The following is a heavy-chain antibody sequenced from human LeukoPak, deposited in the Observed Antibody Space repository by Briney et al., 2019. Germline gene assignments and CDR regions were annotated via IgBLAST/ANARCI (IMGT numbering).Heavy chain of an antibody. J-gene: IGHJ4*02. V-gene: IGHV3-7*01. Sequence: GGSLRLSCAASGFTFSTFGMSWVRQAPGKGREWVANIKQDGSEKYYVDSVKGRFTISRDNARNSLYLQMNSLRAEDTAVYYCAKLAKYFYGSETYYFFEHWGQGTPVTASS. CDR1: GFTFSTFG. CDR3: AKLAKYFYGSETYYFFEH. CDR2: IKQDGSEK. D-gene: IGHD3-10*01.